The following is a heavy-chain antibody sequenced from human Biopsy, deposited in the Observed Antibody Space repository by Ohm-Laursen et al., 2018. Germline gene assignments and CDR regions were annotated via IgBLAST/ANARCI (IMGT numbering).Heavy chain of an antibody. D-gene: IGHD3-10*01. Sequence: AAVKVSCKVSGYTFTDYGVSWVRQAPGQGLEWMGWITTYNGNTNYAQKAQGRVTMTTDTSTSTAYMELRSLRSDDTAVYYCARDRGYYYYYGMDVWGQGTTVTVSS. CDR3: ARDRGYYYYYGMDV. CDR2: ITTYNGNT. J-gene: IGHJ6*02. CDR1: GYTFTDYG. V-gene: IGHV1-18*01.